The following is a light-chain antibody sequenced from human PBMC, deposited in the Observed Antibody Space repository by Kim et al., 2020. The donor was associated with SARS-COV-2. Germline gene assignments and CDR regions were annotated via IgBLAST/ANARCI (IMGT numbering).Light chain of an antibody. Sequence: SASVGDRVTITCRASQRISSWLAWYQQKPGKAPKLLIDKASSLESGVPSRFSGSGSGTEFTLTISSLQPDDFATYYCQQYNSYSYTFGQGTKLEI. CDR1: QRISSW. CDR3: QQYNSYSYT. V-gene: IGKV1-5*03. J-gene: IGKJ2*01. CDR2: KAS.